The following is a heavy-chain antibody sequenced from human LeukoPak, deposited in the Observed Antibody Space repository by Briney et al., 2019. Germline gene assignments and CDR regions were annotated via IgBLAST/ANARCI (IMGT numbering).Heavy chain of an antibody. J-gene: IGHJ4*02. CDR3: AKDQTPYY. V-gene: IGHV3-23*01. CDR1: GFTLSSYA. Sequence: GSLRLSCAASGFTLSSYAMNWVRQAPGKGLEWVSGISGSGDSTYYADSVKGRFTISRDNSKNTLHLQMNSLRAEDTAVYYCAKDQTPYYWGQGTLVTVSS. CDR2: ISGSGDST.